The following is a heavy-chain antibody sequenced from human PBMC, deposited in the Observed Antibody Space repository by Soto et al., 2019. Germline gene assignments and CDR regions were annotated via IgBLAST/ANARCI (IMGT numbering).Heavy chain of an antibody. CDR1: GFTFKSYI. CDR3: ARGSQFLPAGPVRREAYYGLDV. Sequence: QVQVVESGGGVVQPAKSLRLSCAASGFTFKSYIMHWVRQAPGKGLEWVALISEDGGAQHYADSVKGRFSISRDQNKDTLFLHMSNLRTDATAVYYCARGSQFLPAGPVRREAYYGLDVWGQGTTVTVSS. CDR2: ISEDGGAQ. V-gene: IGHV3-30*04. D-gene: IGHD2-2*01. J-gene: IGHJ6*02.